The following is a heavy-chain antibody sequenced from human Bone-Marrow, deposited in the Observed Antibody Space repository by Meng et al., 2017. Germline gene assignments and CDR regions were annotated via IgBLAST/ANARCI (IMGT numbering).Heavy chain of an antibody. Sequence: GESLKISCAASGFTFSSYEMNWVRQAPGKGLEWVSYISNSGSTIYYADSVKGQFPISRDNAKNSLYLQMNSLRAEDTAVYYCASWGWEFDPWGQGTLVTVSS. CDR3: ASWGWEFDP. J-gene: IGHJ5*02. CDR2: ISNSGSTI. D-gene: IGHD7-27*01. CDR1: GFTFSSYE. V-gene: IGHV3-48*03.